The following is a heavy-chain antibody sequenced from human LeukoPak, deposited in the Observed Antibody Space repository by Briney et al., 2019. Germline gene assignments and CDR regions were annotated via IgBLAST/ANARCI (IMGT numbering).Heavy chain of an antibody. CDR3: AKEDDFWSGPFFDY. J-gene: IGHJ4*02. Sequence: GGSLRLSCSASGFIFSSYAMHWVRQAPGKRLEYVSAISTNGGSTYYADSVKGRFTISRDNSKNTLYLQMNSLRAEDTAVYYCAKEDDFWSGPFFDYWGQGTLVTVSS. CDR1: GFIFSSYA. V-gene: IGHV3-64*04. CDR2: ISTNGGST. D-gene: IGHD3-3*01.